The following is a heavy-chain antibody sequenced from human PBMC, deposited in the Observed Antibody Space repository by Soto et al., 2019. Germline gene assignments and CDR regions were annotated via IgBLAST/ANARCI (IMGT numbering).Heavy chain of an antibody. CDR1: GGTFSSYA. V-gene: IGHV1-69*13. D-gene: IGHD2-21*02. Sequence: ASVKVSCKASGGTFSSYAISWVRQAPGQGLEWMGGIIPIFGTANYAQKFQGRVTITADESTSTAYTELSSLRSEDTAVYYCAREVPYCGGDCYSSWFDPWGQGTMVTVYS. CDR3: AREVPYCGGDCYSSWFDP. J-gene: IGHJ5*02. CDR2: IIPIFGTA.